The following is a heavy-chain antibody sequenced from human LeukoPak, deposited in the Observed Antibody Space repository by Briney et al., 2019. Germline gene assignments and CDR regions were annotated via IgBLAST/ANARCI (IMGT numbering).Heavy chain of an antibody. Sequence: GGSLRLSCAASGFTFSSYGMHWVRQAPGKGLEWVAFIRYDGSNKYYADSVKGRFTISRDNSKNTLYLQMNSLRAEDTAVYYCAKDKDLDDAFDIWGQGTMVTVSS. V-gene: IGHV3-30*02. J-gene: IGHJ3*02. CDR1: GFTFSSYG. CDR2: IRYDGSNK. CDR3: AKDKDLDDAFDI.